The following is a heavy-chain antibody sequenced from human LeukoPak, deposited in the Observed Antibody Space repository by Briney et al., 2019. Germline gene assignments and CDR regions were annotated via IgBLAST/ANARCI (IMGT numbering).Heavy chain of an antibody. V-gene: IGHV1-3*01. CDR3: ARAQQAHPRYDY. Sequence: ASVKVSCKASGYTFTSYAMHWVRQAPGQRLEWMGWINAGNGNTKYPQKFQGRVTITRDTSASTAYMELSSLRSEDTAVYYCARAQQAHPRYDYWGQGTLVTVSS. J-gene: IGHJ4*02. CDR1: GYTFTSYA. CDR2: INAGNGNT.